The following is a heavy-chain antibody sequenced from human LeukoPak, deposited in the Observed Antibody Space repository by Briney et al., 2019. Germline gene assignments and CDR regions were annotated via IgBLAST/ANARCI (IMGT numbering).Heavy chain of an antibody. D-gene: IGHD2-21*01. Sequence: PGGSLRLSCAASGFTFSGSAMHWIRQPPGKGLEWIGSIYYSGSTYYNPSLKSRVTISVDTSKNQFSLKLSSVTAADTAVYYCARRMWLSAFDIWGQGTMVTVSS. J-gene: IGHJ3*02. CDR2: IYYSGST. CDR1: GFTFSGSAMH. CDR3: ARRMWLSAFDI. V-gene: IGHV4-39*01.